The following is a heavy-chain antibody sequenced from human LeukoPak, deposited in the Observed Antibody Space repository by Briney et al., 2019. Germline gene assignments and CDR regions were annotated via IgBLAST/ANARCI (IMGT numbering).Heavy chain of an antibody. CDR1: GFTFSSRW. Sequence: GGSLRLSCVASGFTFSSRWMHWVRQAPGKGLVWVSIINTDGSTTRYADFVEGRFTISRDNARNTLYLEMNSLRVEDTAVYFCARDISRTMDVWGQGTTVTV. CDR3: ARDISRTMDV. V-gene: IGHV3-74*01. CDR2: INTDGSTT. D-gene: IGHD2/OR15-2a*01. J-gene: IGHJ6*02.